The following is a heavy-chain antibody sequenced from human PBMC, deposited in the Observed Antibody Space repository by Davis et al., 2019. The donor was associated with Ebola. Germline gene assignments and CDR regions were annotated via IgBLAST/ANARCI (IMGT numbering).Heavy chain of an antibody. V-gene: IGHV3-11*04. D-gene: IGHD3-22*01. J-gene: IGHJ4*02. CDR2: ISSSGSTI. Sequence: PGGSLRLSCAASGFTLSDYYMSWIRQAPGKGLEWVSYISSSGSTIYYADSVKGRFTISRDNPKNSLYLQMNSLRAEDTAVYYCARDSYYYDSSGYSYYFDYWGQGTLVTVSS. CDR3: ARDSYYYDSSGYSYYFDY. CDR1: GFTLSDYY.